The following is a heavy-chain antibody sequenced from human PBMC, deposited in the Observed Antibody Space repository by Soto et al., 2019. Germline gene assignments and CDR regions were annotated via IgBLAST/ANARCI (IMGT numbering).Heavy chain of an antibody. CDR2: ISSSSSYV. J-gene: IGHJ4*02. D-gene: IGHD3-3*01. Sequence: GGSLRLSCVVSGFTFGSFWMRWVRQAPGKGLEWVSSISSSSSYVYYADSVKGRFTISRDNAKNSLYLQMNSLRAEDTAVYYCARASITIFGVVIHFDYWGQGTLVTVSS. CDR1: GFTFGSFW. CDR3: ARASITIFGVVIHFDY. V-gene: IGHV3-21*01.